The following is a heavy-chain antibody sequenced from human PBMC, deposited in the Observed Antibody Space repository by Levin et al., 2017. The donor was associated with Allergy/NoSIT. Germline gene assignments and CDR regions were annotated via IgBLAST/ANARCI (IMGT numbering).Heavy chain of an antibody. CDR1: GFTFSSYA. J-gene: IGHJ3*02. D-gene: IGHD2-2*01. Sequence: GGSLRLSCAASGFTFSSYAMHWVRQAPGKGLEWVAVISYDGSNKYYADSVKGRFTISRDNSKNTLYLQMNSLRAEDTAVYYCARDGGDIVVVPAAMSHGSAFDIWGQGTMVTVSS. CDR3: ARDGGDIVVVPAAMSHGSAFDI. V-gene: IGHV3-30-3*01. CDR2: ISYDGSNK.